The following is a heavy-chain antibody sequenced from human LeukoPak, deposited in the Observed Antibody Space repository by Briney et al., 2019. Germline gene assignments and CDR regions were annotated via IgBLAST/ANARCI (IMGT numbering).Heavy chain of an antibody. CDR3: ALSSIAAPFDY. J-gene: IGHJ4*02. CDR2: NYWDDDK. Sequence: SGPTLTNPPPTVTLSGYFSGLSLRTPGEGVGWIRQPPGKALEWLAFNYWDDDKRYSPSLKSRLTITKDTSKNQVVLRMTNMDPVDTATYYGALSSIAAPFDYWGQGTLVTVSS. D-gene: IGHD6-6*01. V-gene: IGHV2-5*02. CDR1: GLSLRTPGEG.